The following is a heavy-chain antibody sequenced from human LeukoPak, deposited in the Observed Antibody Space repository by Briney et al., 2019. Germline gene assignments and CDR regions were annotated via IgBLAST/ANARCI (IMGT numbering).Heavy chain of an antibody. CDR3: ARLDVEQSLNWFDP. Sequence: GASVKVSCKASGGTFSSYAISWVRQAPGQGLEWMGGIIPIFGTANYAQKFQGRVTITADKSTSTAYMELSSLRSEDTAVYYCARLDVEQSLNWFDPWGQGTLATVSS. CDR1: GGTFSSYA. J-gene: IGHJ5*02. CDR2: IIPIFGTA. D-gene: IGHD1/OR15-1a*01. V-gene: IGHV1-69*06.